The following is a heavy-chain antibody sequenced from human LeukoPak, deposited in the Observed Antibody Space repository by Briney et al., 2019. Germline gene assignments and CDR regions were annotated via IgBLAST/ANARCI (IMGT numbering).Heavy chain of an antibody. CDR2: ISGTGSTK. V-gene: IGHV3-48*04. J-gene: IGHJ4*02. CDR1: GFTFSSYS. CDR3: ARGGRLRLLSPYYFEN. Sequence: GGSLRLSCAASGFTFSSYSMNWVRRAPGKGLEWISYISGTGSTKYYADSVKGRFTISRDNAKNSLYLQMNSLRAEDTAIYYCARGGRLRLLSPYYFENWGQGTLVTVSS. D-gene: IGHD5-12*01.